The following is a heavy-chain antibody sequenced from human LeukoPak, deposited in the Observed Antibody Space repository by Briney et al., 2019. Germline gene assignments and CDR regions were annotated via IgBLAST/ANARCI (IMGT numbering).Heavy chain of an antibody. J-gene: IGHJ4*02. V-gene: IGHV4-39*01. CDR2: SYYSGST. D-gene: IGHD1-14*01. CDR1: GCCISSSSYY. Sequence: SETLSLTCTVSGCCISSSSYYWGWIRQPPGKGLEWIGSSYYSGSTSDNPSLKSRATISVNTSKYQFSLKLTPGAAAETALYYCARHGHHRDHHYWGPGTLVTVSS. CDR3: ARHGHHRDHHY.